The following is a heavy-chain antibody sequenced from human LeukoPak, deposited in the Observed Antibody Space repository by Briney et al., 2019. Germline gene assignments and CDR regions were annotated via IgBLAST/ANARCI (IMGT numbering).Heavy chain of an antibody. V-gene: IGHV4-31*03. J-gene: IGHJ4*02. CDR1: GGPISSGGYY. CDR3: ARLRSPGGSGYENYFDY. Sequence: SETLSLTCTVSGGPISSGGYYWSWIRQHPGKGLEWIGYTYYSGSTYYNPSLKSRVTISVDTSKNQFSLKLSSVTAADTAVYYCARLRSPGGSGYENYFDYWGQGTLVTVSS. D-gene: IGHD3-22*01. CDR2: TYYSGST.